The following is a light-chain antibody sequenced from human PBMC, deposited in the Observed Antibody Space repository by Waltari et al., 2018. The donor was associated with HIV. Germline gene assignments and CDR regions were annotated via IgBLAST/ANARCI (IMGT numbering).Light chain of an antibody. J-gene: IGKJ4*01. CDR3: QQYGTSSS. V-gene: IGKV3-20*01. CDR2: GAS. CDR1: QSVSSSY. Sequence: EIVLTPSPGTLSLSPGEGATLSCRASQSVSSSYLAWYQQKPGQAPRLLIHGASSRATGIPDRFSGSGSGTDFTLTISRLEPEDFAVYYCQQYGTSSSFGGGTKVEIK.